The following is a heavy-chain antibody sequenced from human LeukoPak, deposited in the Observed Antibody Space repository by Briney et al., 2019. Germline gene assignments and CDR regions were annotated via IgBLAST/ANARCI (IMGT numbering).Heavy chain of an antibody. V-gene: IGHV3-11*01. CDR1: GFTFGDYY. CDR2: IGSSTSGGVK. D-gene: IGHD3-16*01. CDR3: ARELNGYGYYFFDY. J-gene: IGHJ4*02. Sequence: GGSLRLSCAASGFTFGDYYMSWIRQAPGKGLECIAYIGSSTSGGVKYYADSVKGRFTVSRDNGKNSLSLQMSSLRGEDTAMYYCARELNGYGYYFFDYWGPGTLVTVSS.